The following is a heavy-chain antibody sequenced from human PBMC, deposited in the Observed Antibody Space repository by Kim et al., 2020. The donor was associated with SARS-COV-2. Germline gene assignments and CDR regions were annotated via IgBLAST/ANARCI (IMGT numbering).Heavy chain of an antibody. CDR2: IKSKTDGGTT. CDR1: GFTFSNAW. J-gene: IGHJ5*02. D-gene: IGHD4-4*01. CDR3: TTDPSNSNGPWFDP. V-gene: IGHV3-15*01. Sequence: GGSLRLSCAASGFTFSNAWMSWVRQAPGKGLEWVGRIKSKTDGGTTDYAAPVKGRFTISRDDSKNTLYLQMNSLKTEDTAVYYCTTDPSNSNGPWFDPWGQGTLVTVSS.